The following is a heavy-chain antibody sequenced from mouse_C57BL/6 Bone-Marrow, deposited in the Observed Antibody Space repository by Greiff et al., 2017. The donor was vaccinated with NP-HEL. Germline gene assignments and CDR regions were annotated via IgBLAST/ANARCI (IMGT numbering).Heavy chain of an antibody. CDR3: ARDRNLYSSEDFDY. CDR2: ISDGGSYT. D-gene: IGHD2-5*01. V-gene: IGHV5-4*01. Sequence: EVQLQESGGGLVKPGGSLKLSCAASGFTFSSYAMSWVRQTPEKRLEWVATISDGGSYTYYPYNVKGSSTISRDNAKNNLYLHMSHLKSEDTAMYYCARDRNLYSSEDFDYWGKGTTLTVSS. J-gene: IGHJ2*01. CDR1: GFTFSSYA.